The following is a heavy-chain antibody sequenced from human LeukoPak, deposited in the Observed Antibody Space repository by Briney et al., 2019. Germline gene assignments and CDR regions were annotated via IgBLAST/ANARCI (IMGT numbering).Heavy chain of an antibody. CDR3: ARDPYGSGSYPRPFDY. D-gene: IGHD3-10*01. Sequence: GGSLRLSCAASGFTFSSYEMNWVRQAPGKGLEWVSYISSSGSTIYYADSVKGRFTISRDNAKNSLYLQMNSLRAEDTAVYYCARDPYGSGSYPRPFDYWGQGTLVTVSS. V-gene: IGHV3-48*03. CDR1: GFTFSSYE. CDR2: ISSSGSTI. J-gene: IGHJ4*02.